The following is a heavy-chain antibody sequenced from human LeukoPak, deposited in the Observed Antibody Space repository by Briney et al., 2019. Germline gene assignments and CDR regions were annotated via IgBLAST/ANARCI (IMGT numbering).Heavy chain of an antibody. CDR3: ARDRALDY. J-gene: IGHJ4*02. V-gene: IGHV4-4*07. Sequence: SETLSLTCTVSSGSISIYYWSWIRHPAGKGREWIGRIYTSGSNNYHPSLRSRNTMSVATSKNQFSRKLSSVAAADTAVYYCARDRALDYWGQGALVTVSS. CDR2: IYTSGSN. CDR1: SGSISIYY.